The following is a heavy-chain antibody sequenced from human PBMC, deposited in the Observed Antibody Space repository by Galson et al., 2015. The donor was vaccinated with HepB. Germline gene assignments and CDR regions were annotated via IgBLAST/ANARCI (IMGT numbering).Heavy chain of an antibody. D-gene: IGHD6-13*01. Sequence: LRLSCAASGFTFTSYSMNWVRQAPGKGLEWVSYITSGNSIKYGDSVKGRFTISRDNAKSSLYLQMTSLRAEDTGVYYCTRDRFELADRGKIMDFWGQGTLVTVSS. V-gene: IGHV3-48*04. CDR1: GFTFTSYS. CDR2: ITSGNSI. CDR3: TRDRFELADRGKIMDF. J-gene: IGHJ4*02.